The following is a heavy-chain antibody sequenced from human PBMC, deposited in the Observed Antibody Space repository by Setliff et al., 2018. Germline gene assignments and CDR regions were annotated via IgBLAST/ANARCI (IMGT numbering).Heavy chain of an antibody. D-gene: IGHD3-16*02. CDR2: IFHSGST. V-gene: IGHV4-4*03. CDR1: GSSITSSNW. Sequence: KLRRTLSLTCAVSGSSITSSNWWSWVRQPPGKGLEWIGQIFHSGSTHYNPSLKSRLTISVDQSKNQFSLKLKSVTAADTAVYYCARLESLGDLSLYGLWFGPWGQGTLVTVSS. CDR3: ARLESLGDLSLYGLWFGP. J-gene: IGHJ5*02.